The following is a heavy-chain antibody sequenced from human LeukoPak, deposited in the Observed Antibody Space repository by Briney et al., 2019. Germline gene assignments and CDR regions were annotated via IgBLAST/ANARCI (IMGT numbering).Heavy chain of an antibody. J-gene: IGHJ3*02. V-gene: IGHV4-61*02. D-gene: IGHD7-27*01. CDR3: ARGTANWGPRLQPHDAFDI. CDR1: GGSISSGSYY. Sequence: PSQTLSLTCTVSGGSISSGSYYWSWIRQPAGKGLEWIGRIYTSGSTNYNPSLESRVTISVDTSKNQFSLKLSSVTAADTAVYYCARGTANWGPRLQPHDAFDIWGQGTMVTVPS. CDR2: IYTSGST.